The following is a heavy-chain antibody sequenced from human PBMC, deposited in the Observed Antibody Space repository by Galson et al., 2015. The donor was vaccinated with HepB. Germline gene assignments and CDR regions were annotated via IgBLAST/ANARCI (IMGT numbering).Heavy chain of an antibody. D-gene: IGHD2-2*01. V-gene: IGHV3-15*01. CDR1: GFTFSNAW. J-gene: IGHJ6*02. Sequence: SLRLSCAASGFTFSNAWMSWVRQAPGKGLEWVGRIKSKTDGGTTDYAAPVKGRFTISRDDSKNTLYLQMNSLKTEDTAVYYCTTDPEGPDCSSTSCYYYYYYGMDVWVQGTTVTVSS. CDR3: TTDPEGPDCSSTSCYYYYYYGMDV. CDR2: IKSKTDGGTT.